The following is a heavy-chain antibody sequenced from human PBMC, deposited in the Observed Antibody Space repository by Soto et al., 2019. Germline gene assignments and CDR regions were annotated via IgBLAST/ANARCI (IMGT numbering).Heavy chain of an antibody. V-gene: IGHV4-31*03. Sequence: QVQLQESGPGLVKPSQTLSLTCTVSGGSISSGGYYWSWIRQHPGKGLEWIGYIYYSGSTYYNPSLKSRVTISVDTSKNQFSLKLSSVTAADTAVYYCARGRRQQLVYGIDVWGQGTTVTVSS. CDR3: ARGRRQQLVYGIDV. CDR1: GGSISSGGYY. J-gene: IGHJ6*02. D-gene: IGHD6-13*01. CDR2: IYYSGST.